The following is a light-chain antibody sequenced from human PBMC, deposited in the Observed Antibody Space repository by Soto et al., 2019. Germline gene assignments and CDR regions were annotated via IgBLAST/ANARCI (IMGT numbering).Light chain of an antibody. CDR2: KAS. J-gene: IGKJ1*01. V-gene: IGKV1-5*03. CDR3: KHSYSTPWT. CDR1: QSIRSW. Sequence: DIQMTQYPSTLSASVGDRVTITCRASQSIRSWLAWYQQKPGKAPKLLIYKASSLESGVPSRFSGSGSGTEFTLTISSLQPDDSATYYCKHSYSTPWTFGQGTRGISN.